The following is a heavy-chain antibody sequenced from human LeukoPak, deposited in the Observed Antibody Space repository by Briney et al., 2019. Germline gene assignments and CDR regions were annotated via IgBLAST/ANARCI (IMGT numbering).Heavy chain of an antibody. Sequence: PSETLSLTCTVSGYSISSGYYWGWIRQPPGKGLEWIGSIYHSGSTYYNPSLKSRVTISVDTSKNQFSLKLSSVTAADTAVYYCAREGQQLVRGYFQHWGQGTLVTVSS. J-gene: IGHJ1*01. CDR1: GYSISSGYY. CDR3: AREGQQLVRGYFQH. D-gene: IGHD6-13*01. CDR2: IYHSGST. V-gene: IGHV4-38-2*02.